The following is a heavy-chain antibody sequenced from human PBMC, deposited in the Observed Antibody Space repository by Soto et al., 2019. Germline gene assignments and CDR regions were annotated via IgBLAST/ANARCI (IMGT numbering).Heavy chain of an antibody. J-gene: IGHJ4*02. Sequence: GGSLRLSCAASGFIFDDYAVTWVRQSPGKGLEWVSSISGNGYSAYYADSVKGRFTISRDKSKNTVSLQMDSLRAEDTAVYYCAKDRKQLWSDFDYWGQGTLVTVSS. CDR2: ISGNGYSA. CDR3: AKDRKQLWSDFDY. CDR1: GFIFDDYA. V-gene: IGHV3-23*01. D-gene: IGHD1-1*01.